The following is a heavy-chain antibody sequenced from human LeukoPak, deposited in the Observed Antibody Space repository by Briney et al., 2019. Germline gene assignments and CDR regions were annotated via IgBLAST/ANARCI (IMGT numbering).Heavy chain of an antibody. CDR2: ISAYNGNT. J-gene: IGHJ5*01. V-gene: IGHV1-18*01. CDR1: GYTFTSYG. Sequence: ASVKVSCKASGYTFTSYGISWVRQAPGQGLEWMGWISAYNGNTNYAQKLQGRVTMTTDTSTSTAYMELRSLRSDDTAVYYCARVAYYYDSSGYPDGSWFDPWGQGTTVTVSS. D-gene: IGHD3-22*01. CDR3: ARVAYYYDSSGYPDGSWFDP.